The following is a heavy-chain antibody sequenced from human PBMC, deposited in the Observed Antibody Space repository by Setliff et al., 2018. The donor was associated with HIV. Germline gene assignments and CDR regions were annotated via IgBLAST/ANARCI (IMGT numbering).Heavy chain of an antibody. Sequence: ASVKVSCKASGYTFTTYHMHWLRQAPGQGLEWMGIINPKNRSTTYAQRFQDRDTMTSDTSTNTFYMELSSLKSEDTAVYYCTRNLYYYASGIHFGVYWGQGTPVTVSS. CDR3: TRNLYYYASGIHFGVY. V-gene: IGHV1-46*01. J-gene: IGHJ4*02. D-gene: IGHD3-10*01. CDR2: INPKNRST. CDR1: GYTFTTYH.